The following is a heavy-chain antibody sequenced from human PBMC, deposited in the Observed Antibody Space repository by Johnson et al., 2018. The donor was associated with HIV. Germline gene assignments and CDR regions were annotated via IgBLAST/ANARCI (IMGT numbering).Heavy chain of an antibody. V-gene: IGHV3-30*02. D-gene: IGHD1-26*01. Sequence: QVQLVESGGGVVQPGGSLRLSCAASGFTFSSYGMHWVRQAPGKGLEWVAFIRYDGSNKYYADSVKGRFTISRDNSKNTLYLQMNSLRAGDTAVYYGAKDQWEQTLNAFDIWGQGTMVTVSS. CDR3: AKDQWEQTLNAFDI. CDR1: GFTFSSYG. J-gene: IGHJ3*02. CDR2: IRYDGSNK.